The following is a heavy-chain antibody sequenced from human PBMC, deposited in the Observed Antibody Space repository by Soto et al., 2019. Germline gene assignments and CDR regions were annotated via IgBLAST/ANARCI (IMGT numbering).Heavy chain of an antibody. CDR1: GYTFAAFF. CDR3: TRDPDYGDYWGYFFDY. V-gene: IGHV1-2*02. D-gene: IGHD4-17*01. Sequence: ASVKVSCKTSGYTFAAFFIHWIRQAPGQGLEWMGWINPTSGAAVSAQKFQDRVTMTRDASISTAYMELRGLKSDDTAVYYCTRDPDYGDYWGYFFDYWGQGTPVTVSS. CDR2: INPTSGAA. J-gene: IGHJ4*02.